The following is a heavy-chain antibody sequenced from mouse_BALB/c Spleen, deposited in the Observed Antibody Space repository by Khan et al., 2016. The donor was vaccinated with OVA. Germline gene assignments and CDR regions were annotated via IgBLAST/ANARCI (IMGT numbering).Heavy chain of an antibody. CDR3: ARGFTY. CDR1: GYSITSDYA. CDR2: ITYSGGT. V-gene: IGHV3-2*02. Sequence: EVKLLESGPGLVKPSQSLSLTCTVTGYSITSDYAWNWIRQFPGNKLEWMGYITYSGGTSYLPSLKSRISITRDTSKNQFFLQLNSVTTEDSATYYGARGFTYWGQGTLVTVS. J-gene: IGHJ3*01.